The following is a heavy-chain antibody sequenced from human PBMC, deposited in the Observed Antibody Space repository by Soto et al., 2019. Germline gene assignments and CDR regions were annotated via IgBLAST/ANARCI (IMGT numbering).Heavy chain of an antibody. V-gene: IGHV3-74*01. CDR1: GFAFSSYC. Sequence: EVQLEESGGGLVQPGGSLRLSCAASGFAFSSYCMYWVRQAPGKGLVWVSRINSDGSFTSYADSVKGRFTLSRDNAKNTLYLQMSSLRAEDTAVYYCASDQFVWDSRHVGGVAHWGQGTLVTVSS. CDR3: ASDQFVWDSRHVGGVAH. D-gene: IGHD3-16*01. J-gene: IGHJ4*02. CDR2: INSDGSFT.